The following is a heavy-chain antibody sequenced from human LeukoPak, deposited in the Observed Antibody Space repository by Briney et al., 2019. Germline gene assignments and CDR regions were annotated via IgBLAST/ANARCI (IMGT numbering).Heavy chain of an antibody. CDR3: ARGEGGSFESFDY. V-gene: IGHV4-39*07. CDR1: GGSMSNSSYY. J-gene: IGHJ4*02. D-gene: IGHD1-26*01. Sequence: SETLSLTCTVSGGSMSNSSYYWGWIRQPPGKGLEWIGSIYYTGSTYYNPSFKSRITISVDTSKNQFSLKLSSVTAADTAVYYCARGEGGSFESFDYWGQGTLVTVSS. CDR2: IYYTGST.